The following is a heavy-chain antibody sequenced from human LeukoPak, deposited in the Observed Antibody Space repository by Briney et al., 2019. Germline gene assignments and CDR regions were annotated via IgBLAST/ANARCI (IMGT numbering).Heavy chain of an antibody. J-gene: IGHJ4*02. CDR2: INSDGINT. CDR1: GFTFSNYW. Sequence: PGGSLRLSGAASGFTFSNYWMHWVRKAPGKGLVWVSRINSDGINTSYADSVKGRFTISRDNAKNRLYMQMNSLRGEDTAVYYCARDMIRGVVNNWGQGALVTVSS. D-gene: IGHD3-10*01. V-gene: IGHV3-74*01. CDR3: ARDMIRGVVNN.